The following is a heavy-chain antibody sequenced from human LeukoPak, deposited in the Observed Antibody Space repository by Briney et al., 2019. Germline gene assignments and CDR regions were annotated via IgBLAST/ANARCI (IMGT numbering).Heavy chain of an antibody. CDR2: IWSDGSND. V-gene: IGHV3-33*01. CDR3: ARDPSGSGWSLSD. CDR1: GFNFGSDA. J-gene: IGHJ4*02. D-gene: IGHD6-19*01. Sequence: GGSLRLSCTASGFNFGSDAMHWVRQAPGKGLEWVAFIWSDGSNDHYADSVKGRFTISRDDSKNTVCLQMNSLRVEDTAVYYCARDPSGSGWSLSDWGQGTPVTVSS.